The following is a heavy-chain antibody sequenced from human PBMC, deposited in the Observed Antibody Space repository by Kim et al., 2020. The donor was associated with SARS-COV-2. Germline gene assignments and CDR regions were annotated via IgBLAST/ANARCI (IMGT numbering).Heavy chain of an antibody. D-gene: IGHD5-18*01. CDR1: GFTFSNAW. Sequence: GGSLRLSCAASGFTFSNAWMSWVRQAPGKGLEWVGRIKSKTDGGTTDYAAPVKGRFTISRDDSKNTLYLQMNSLKTEDTAVYYCTTVIQLLGGNWFDPWGQGTLVTVSS. J-gene: IGHJ5*02. V-gene: IGHV3-15*01. CDR2: IKSKTDGGTT. CDR3: TTVIQLLGGNWFDP.